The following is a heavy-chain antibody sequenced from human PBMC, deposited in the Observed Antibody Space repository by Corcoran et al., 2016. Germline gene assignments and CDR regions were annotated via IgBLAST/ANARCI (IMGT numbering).Heavy chain of an antibody. CDR3: GRGYSSSWYEGGYYFDS. Sequence: QITLKESGPVLVKPTETLTLTCTFSGFSLSNARMGVSWIRQPPGKALEWLAHIFSNDEKSYSTSLKSRLTISKDTSKSQVVLTMTNMDPVDRATNYWGRGYSSSWYEGGYYFDSWGQGTLVTVSS. CDR2: IFSNDEK. V-gene: IGHV2-26*01. D-gene: IGHD6-13*01. J-gene: IGHJ4*02. CDR1: GFSLSNARMG.